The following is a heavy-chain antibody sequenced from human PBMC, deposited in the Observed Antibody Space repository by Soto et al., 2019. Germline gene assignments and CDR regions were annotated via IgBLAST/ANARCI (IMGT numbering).Heavy chain of an antibody. Sequence: EVQLLESGGGLVQPGGSLRLSCAASGFTFSSYAMSWVRQAPGKGLEWVSAISGSGGSTYYADSVKGRFTISRDNSKNTLYRQMNSLRAEDTAVYYSAKGDYDILTGARHNWFDPWGQGTMVTVSS. CDR3: AKGDYDILTGARHNWFDP. CDR1: GFTFSSYA. CDR2: ISGSGGST. J-gene: IGHJ5*02. V-gene: IGHV3-23*01. D-gene: IGHD3-9*01.